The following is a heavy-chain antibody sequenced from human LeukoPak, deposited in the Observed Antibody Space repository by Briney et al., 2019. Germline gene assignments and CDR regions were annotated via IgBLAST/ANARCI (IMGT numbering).Heavy chain of an antibody. CDR3: ARGGGYYYMDV. V-gene: IGHV4-4*09. CDR2: IYTSGST. J-gene: IGHJ6*03. CDR1: GGSIGSYY. Sequence: PSETLPLTCTVSGGSIGSYYWSWIRQPPGKGLEWIGYIYTSGSTNYNPSLKSRVTISVDTSKNQFSLKLSSVTAADTAVYYCARGGGYYYMDVWGKGTTVTVSS. D-gene: IGHD3-10*01.